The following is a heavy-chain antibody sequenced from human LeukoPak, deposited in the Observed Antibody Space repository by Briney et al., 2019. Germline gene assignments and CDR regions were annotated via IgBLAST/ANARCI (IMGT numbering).Heavy chain of an antibody. V-gene: IGHV5-51*01. CDR1: GYSFTSYW. CDR2: IYPGDSDT. Sequence: GESLKISCKGSGYSFTSYWIGWVRQMPGKGLEWMGIIYPGDSDTRYSPSFQGQVTISGDKPISTAYLQWSSLKASDTAMYYCARRGGYCNGGSCYDYWGQGTLVTVSS. CDR3: ARRGGYCNGGSCYDY. J-gene: IGHJ4*02. D-gene: IGHD2-15*01.